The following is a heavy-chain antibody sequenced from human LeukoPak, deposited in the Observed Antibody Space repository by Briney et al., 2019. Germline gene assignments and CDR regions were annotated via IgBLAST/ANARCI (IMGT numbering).Heavy chain of an antibody. CDR3: AKESNGLDI. D-gene: IGHD2-8*01. CDR1: ELTLNTYA. J-gene: IGHJ3*02. Sequence: PGRSLRLSCAASELTLNTYAMHWVRQAPGKGLEWVAIVGSGGSRNTYADSVKGRFTISRDNSKNTLYLQMNSLRVEDTAIYYCAKESNGLDIWGRGTMVIVTS. CDR2: VGSGGSRN. V-gene: IGHV3-30*02.